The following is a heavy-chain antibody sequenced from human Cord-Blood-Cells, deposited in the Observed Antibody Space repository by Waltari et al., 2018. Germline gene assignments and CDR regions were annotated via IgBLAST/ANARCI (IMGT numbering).Heavy chain of an antibody. D-gene: IGHD1-1*01. Sequence: QVQLQQWGAGLLKPSETLSLTCAVYGGSFSGYYWSWIRQPPGKGLEWIGEINHSGITNYNPSLKSRVTISVDTSKNQFSLKLSSVTAADTAVYYCARGAGRYNWNEDAFDIWGQGTMVTVSS. CDR2: INHSGIT. CDR1: GGSFSGYY. CDR3: ARGAGRYNWNEDAFDI. V-gene: IGHV4-34*01. J-gene: IGHJ3*02.